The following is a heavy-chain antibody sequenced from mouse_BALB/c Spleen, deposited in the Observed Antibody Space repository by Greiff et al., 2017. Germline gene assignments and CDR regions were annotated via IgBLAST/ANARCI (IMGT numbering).Heavy chain of an antibody. J-gene: IGHJ2*01. CDR3: ARRGSDYLDY. CDR2: IYPGDGDT. V-gene: IGHV1-87*01. CDR1: GYTFTSYW. Sequence: VQLQESGAELARPGASVKLSCKASGYTFTSYWMQWVKQRPGQGLEWIGAIYPGDGDTRYTQKFKGKATLTADKSSSTAYMQLSSLASEDSAVYYCARRGSDYLDYWGQGTTLTVSS. D-gene: IGHD1-1*01.